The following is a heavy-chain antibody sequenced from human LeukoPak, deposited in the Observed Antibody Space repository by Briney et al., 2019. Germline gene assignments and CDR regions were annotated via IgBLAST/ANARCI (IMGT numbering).Heavy chain of an antibody. D-gene: IGHD6-19*01. CDR1: GFTFSSYW. J-gene: IGHJ5*01. Sequence: GGSLRLSCAASGFTFSSYWMSWVRQAPGKGLEWVANIKQDGSEKYYVDSVKGRFTISRDNSKNTLYLQMNSLRAEDTAVYYCAREQWLVPNWIDSWGQGTLVTVS. V-gene: IGHV3-7*01. CDR3: AREQWLVPNWIDS. CDR2: IKQDGSEK.